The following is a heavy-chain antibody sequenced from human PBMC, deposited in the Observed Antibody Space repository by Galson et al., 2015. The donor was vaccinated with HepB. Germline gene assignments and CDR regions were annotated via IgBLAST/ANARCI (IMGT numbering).Heavy chain of an antibody. CDR3: AKDLGIWSGYYMSPPAHPI. J-gene: IGHJ4*02. Sequence: SLRLSCAASGFTFSSYAMSWVRQAPGKGLEWVSAISGSGGSTYYADSVKGRFTISRDNSKNTLYLQMNSLRAEDTAVYYCAKDLGIWSGYYMSPPAHPIWGQGTLVTVSS. CDR1: GFTFSSYA. D-gene: IGHD3-3*01. CDR2: ISGSGGST. V-gene: IGHV3-23*01.